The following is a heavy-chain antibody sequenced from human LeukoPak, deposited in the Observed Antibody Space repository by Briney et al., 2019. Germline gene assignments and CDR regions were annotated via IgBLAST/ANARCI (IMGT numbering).Heavy chain of an antibody. Sequence: PGGSLRLSCTASGFTFGDYAMSWFRQAPGKGLEWVGFIRSKAHGGTTEYAASVKGRVSISRDDSKGIAYLQMDSLKSEDTAVYYCARAMSWEALDYWGQGTQVTVSS. CDR3: ARAMSWEALDY. V-gene: IGHV3-49*03. CDR1: GFTFGDYA. CDR2: IRSKAHGGTT. D-gene: IGHD1-26*01. J-gene: IGHJ4*02.